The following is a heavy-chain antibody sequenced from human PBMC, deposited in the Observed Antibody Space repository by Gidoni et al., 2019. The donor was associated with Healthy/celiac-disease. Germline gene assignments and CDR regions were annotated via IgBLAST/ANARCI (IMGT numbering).Heavy chain of an antibody. CDR2: IYSGGST. Sequence: EVQLVESGGGLIQPGGSLRLSCAASGFTVSSNYMSWVRQAPGKGLEWVSVIYSGGSTYYADSVKGRFTISRDNSKNTLYLQMNTLRAEDTAVYYCARDRIVGATIDYYGMDVWGQGTTVTVSS. V-gene: IGHV3-53*01. D-gene: IGHD1-26*01. CDR3: ARDRIVGATIDYYGMDV. J-gene: IGHJ6*02. CDR1: GFTVSSNY.